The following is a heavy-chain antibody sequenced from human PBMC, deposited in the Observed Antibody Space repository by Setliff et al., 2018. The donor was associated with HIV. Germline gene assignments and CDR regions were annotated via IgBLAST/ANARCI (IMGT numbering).Heavy chain of an antibody. CDR3: ARRTSVGSLA. V-gene: IGHV3-23*01. CDR2: ISGGGGST. Sequence: PGESLKISCAASGFTFSSYAMTWVRQGPGKGLEWVPGISGGGGSTYYAAAVKGRFTIPRDNSKNTLYLQMNSLRAEDTAVYYCARRTSVGSLAWGQGTLVTVS. J-gene: IGHJ5*01. CDR1: GFTFSSYA. D-gene: IGHD3-10*01.